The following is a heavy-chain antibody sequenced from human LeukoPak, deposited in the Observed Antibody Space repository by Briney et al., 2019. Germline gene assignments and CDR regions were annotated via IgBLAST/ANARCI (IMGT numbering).Heavy chain of an antibody. J-gene: IGHJ3*02. CDR3: AGDDASVSMMVGERPFEI. Sequence: SETLSLTCTVSGCTISSYYWSWIRQPPGKGLEWIGYIYFTGSATYNPSLASRVTISGDTSTNQFSHHLISVTTADTAVYYCAGDDASVSMMVGERPFEIWGQGTLVIVS. D-gene: IGHD3-22*01. V-gene: IGHV4-59*12. CDR1: GCTISSYY. CDR2: IYFTGSA.